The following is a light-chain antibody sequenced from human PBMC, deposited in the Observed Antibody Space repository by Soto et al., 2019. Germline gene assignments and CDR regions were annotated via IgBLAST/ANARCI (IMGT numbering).Light chain of an antibody. V-gene: IGKV1-39*01. Sequence: IQITQSPPSLSASVGDRVTITCRARQSVNNYLNWYQQKPGKAPKLLIYAASSLQSGVPSRFSGSVSGTDFTLTLSSLKPEDGATDEGQQRYSSPQTFGQGTKVDIK. CDR1: QSVNNY. CDR2: AAS. CDR3: QQRYSSPQT. J-gene: IGKJ1*01.